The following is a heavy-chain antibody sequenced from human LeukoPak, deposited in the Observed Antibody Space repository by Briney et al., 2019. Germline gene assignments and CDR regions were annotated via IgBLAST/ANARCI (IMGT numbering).Heavy chain of an antibody. Sequence: KASETLSLTCAVYGGSFSGYYWSWIRQPPGKGLEWIGEINHSGSTNYNPSLKSRVTISVDTSKNQFSLKLSSVTAADTAVYYCARPYYYDSSGYPQDNIWGQGTLVTVSS. J-gene: IGHJ4*02. V-gene: IGHV4-34*01. CDR2: INHSGST. CDR1: GGSFSGYY. D-gene: IGHD3-22*01. CDR3: ARPYYYDSSGYPQDNI.